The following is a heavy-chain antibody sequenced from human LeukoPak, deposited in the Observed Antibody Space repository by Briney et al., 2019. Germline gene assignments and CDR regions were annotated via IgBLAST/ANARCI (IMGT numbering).Heavy chain of an antibody. V-gene: IGHV3-23*01. J-gene: IGHJ4*02. D-gene: IGHD5-24*01. CDR1: GFTFSSYA. CDR2: ISGSGGST. Sequence: GGSLRLSCAASGFTFSSYAMSWVRQAPGKGLEWVSAISGSGGSTYYADSVKGRFTISRDNSKNTLYLQINSLRAEDTAVYYCAKDRRGWLQSNFDYWGQGTLVTVSS. CDR3: AKDRRGWLQSNFDY.